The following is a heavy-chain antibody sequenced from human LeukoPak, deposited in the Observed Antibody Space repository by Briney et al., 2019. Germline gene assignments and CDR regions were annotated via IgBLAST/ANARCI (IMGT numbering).Heavy chain of an antibody. V-gene: IGHV4-39*01. J-gene: IGHJ5*02. CDR2: INHSGDT. Sequence: TSETLSLTCTVSDGSISSSSYYWSWIRQPPGKGLEWVGEINHSGDTNYNSSLKSRVTISVDTSKNQFSLKLSSVTAADTAVYYCARGRHYCTNGVCYKMDWFDPWGQGTLVTVSS. CDR1: DGSISSSSYY. D-gene: IGHD2-8*01. CDR3: ARGRHYCTNGVCYKMDWFDP.